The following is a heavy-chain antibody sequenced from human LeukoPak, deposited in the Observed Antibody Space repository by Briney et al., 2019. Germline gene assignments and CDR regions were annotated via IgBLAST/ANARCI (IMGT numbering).Heavy chain of an antibody. J-gene: IGHJ4*02. Sequence: GGSLRLSCAASGFTFSSYAMSWVRQAPGKGLEWVSAISGSGGSSYYADSVKGRFTISRDNSKNTLYLQMNSLRAEDTAVYYCAKVTVPAATQMVPFDYWGQGTLVTVSS. D-gene: IGHD2-2*01. CDR2: ISGSGGSS. CDR3: AKVTVPAATQMVPFDY. CDR1: GFTFSSYA. V-gene: IGHV3-23*01.